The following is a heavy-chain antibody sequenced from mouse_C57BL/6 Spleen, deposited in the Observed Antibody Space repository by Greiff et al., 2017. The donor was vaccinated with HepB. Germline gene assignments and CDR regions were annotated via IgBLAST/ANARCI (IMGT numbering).Heavy chain of an antibody. J-gene: IGHJ3*01. Sequence: QVQLQQPGAELVMPGASVKLSCKASGYTFTSYWMHWVKQRPGQGLEWIGEIDPSDSYTNYNQKFKGKSTLTVDKSSSTAYMQLSSLTSEDSAVYCCARGNGSSFSFAYWGQGTLVTVSA. D-gene: IGHD1-1*01. CDR3: ARGNGSSFSFAY. CDR1: GYTFTSYW. V-gene: IGHV1-69*01. CDR2: IDPSDSYT.